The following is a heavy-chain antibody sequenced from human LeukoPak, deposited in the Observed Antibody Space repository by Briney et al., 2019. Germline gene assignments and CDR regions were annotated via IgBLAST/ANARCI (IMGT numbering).Heavy chain of an antibody. CDR1: GYTFTGYY. CDR3: ARGRRWFGEIYYFDY. D-gene: IGHD3-10*01. CDR2: INPNSGGT. V-gene: IGHV1-2*02. J-gene: IGHJ4*02. Sequence: ASVKVSCKASGYTFTGYYMHWVRQAPGQGLEWMGWINPNSGGTNYAQKFQGRVTMTRDTSISTAYMELSRLRSDDTAVYYCARGRRWFGEIYYFDYWGQGTLVTVSS.